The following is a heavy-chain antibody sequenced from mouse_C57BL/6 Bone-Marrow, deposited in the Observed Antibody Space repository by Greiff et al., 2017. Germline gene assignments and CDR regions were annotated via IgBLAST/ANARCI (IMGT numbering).Heavy chain of an antibody. Sequence: EVKLVESGGGLVQPGGSLSLSCADSGFTFTDYYMSWVRQPPGKALEWLGFIRNKANGYTTEYSSSVKGRFTISRDNSQSILYLQMNALRAEDSATYYCARYNDYSYAMDYWGQGTSVTVSS. CDR3: ARYNDYSYAMDY. D-gene: IGHD2-12*01. J-gene: IGHJ4*01. V-gene: IGHV7-3*01. CDR2: IRNKANGYTT. CDR1: GFTFTDYY.